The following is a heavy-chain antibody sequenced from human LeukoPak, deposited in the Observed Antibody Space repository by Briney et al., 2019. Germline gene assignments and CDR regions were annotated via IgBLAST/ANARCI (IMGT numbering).Heavy chain of an antibody. J-gene: IGHJ5*02. D-gene: IGHD3-22*01. V-gene: IGHV4-38-2*02. CDR1: GYSISSAYY. Sequence: SETLSLTCSVSGYSISSAYYWGWIRQPPGKGLEWIGTMYHSGSTNYNPSLKSRVTISVDTSKNQFSLKLSSVTAADTAVYYCARGINYYDSSEALWFDPWGQGTLVTVSS. CDR3: ARGINYYDSSEALWFDP. CDR2: MYHSGST.